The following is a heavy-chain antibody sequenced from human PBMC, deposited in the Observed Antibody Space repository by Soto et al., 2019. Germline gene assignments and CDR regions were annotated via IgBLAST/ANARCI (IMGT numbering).Heavy chain of an antibody. Sequence: PSETLSLTCAVYGGSFSGYYWSWIRQPPGKWLEWIGEINHSGSTNYNPSLKSRVTISVDTSKNQFSLKLSSVTAADTAVYYCARGEVGYDILTGYPPYNWFDPWGQGXLVTVSS. J-gene: IGHJ5*02. V-gene: IGHV4-34*01. D-gene: IGHD3-9*01. CDR3: ARGEVGYDILTGYPPYNWFDP. CDR2: INHSGST. CDR1: GGSFSGYY.